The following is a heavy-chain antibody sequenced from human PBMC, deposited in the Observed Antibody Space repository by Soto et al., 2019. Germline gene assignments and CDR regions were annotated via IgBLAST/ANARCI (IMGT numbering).Heavy chain of an antibody. D-gene: IGHD3-22*01. J-gene: IGHJ4*02. CDR2: ISGSGGST. V-gene: IGHV3-23*01. CDR3: AKLAKVVVITKVLYDY. CDR1: GCTFSSYA. Sequence: GSLRRSGAASGCTFSSYAMSWVRQAPGKGLEWVSAISGSGGSTYYADSVKGRFTISRDNSKNTLYLPMNSLRAEDTAVSYCAKLAKVVVITKVLYDYWGQGTLVTVSS.